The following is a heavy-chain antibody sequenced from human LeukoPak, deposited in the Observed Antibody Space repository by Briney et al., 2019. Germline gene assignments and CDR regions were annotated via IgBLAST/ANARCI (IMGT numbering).Heavy chain of an antibody. CDR3: ATTRIQLWPQGVYYCYLDV. CDR1: GFTFSDYY. V-gene: IGHV3-11*04. D-gene: IGHD5-18*01. J-gene: IGHJ6*03. CDR2: ISSSGTTI. Sequence: GGSLRLSCAASGFTFSDYYMTWIRQAPGKGLEWVSYISSSGTTIYYADSVKGRFTISRDNAKNSLYLQINSLRGDDTAVYYCATTRIQLWPQGVYYCYLDVWGKGTTVTVSS.